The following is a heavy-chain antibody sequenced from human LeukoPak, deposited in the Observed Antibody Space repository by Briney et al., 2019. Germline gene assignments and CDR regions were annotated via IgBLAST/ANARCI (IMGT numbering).Heavy chain of an antibody. Sequence: PGGSLRLSCAASGFTFSSYAMSWVRQAPGKGLEWVSGISSSGGSTYHADSVKGRFTISRDNSKNTLYLQMNSLRAEDTAVYYCAKVGSVYYGSGSYLFDYWGQGTLVTVSS. D-gene: IGHD3-10*01. CDR1: GFTFSSYA. V-gene: IGHV3-23*01. CDR2: ISSSGGST. CDR3: AKVGSVYYGSGSYLFDY. J-gene: IGHJ4*02.